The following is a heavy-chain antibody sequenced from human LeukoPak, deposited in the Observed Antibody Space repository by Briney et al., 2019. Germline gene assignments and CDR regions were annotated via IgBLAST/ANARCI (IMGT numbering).Heavy chain of an antibody. CDR1: GGSISSSSYY. Sequence: SETLSLTCTVSGGSISSSSYYWGWICQPPGKGLEWIGSIYYSGSTYYNPSLKSRVTISVDTSKNQFSLKLSSVTAADTAVYYCASAVVPAAIGDNWFDPWGQGTLVTVSS. CDR2: IYYSGST. D-gene: IGHD2-2*01. CDR3: ASAVVPAAIGDNWFDP. J-gene: IGHJ5*02. V-gene: IGHV4-39*01.